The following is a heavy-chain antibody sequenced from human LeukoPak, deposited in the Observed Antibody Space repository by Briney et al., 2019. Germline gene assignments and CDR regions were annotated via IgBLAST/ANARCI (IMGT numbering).Heavy chain of an antibody. CDR2: VST. V-gene: IGHV4-39*01. J-gene: IGHJ4*02. CDR3: ARAGYSYGIISYFDS. Sequence: KPSETLSLTCTVSGGSISSSSHYWGRIRQPPGKGLEWIGVSTYYNPSLKNRVTISRDTSKNQFSLKLSSVTAADTAIYYCARAGYSYGIISYFDSWGQGTLVTVSS. CDR1: GGSISSSSHY. D-gene: IGHD5-18*01.